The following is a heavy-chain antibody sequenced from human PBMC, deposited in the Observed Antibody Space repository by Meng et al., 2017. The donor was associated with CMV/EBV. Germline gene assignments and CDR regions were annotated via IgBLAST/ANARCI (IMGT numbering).Heavy chain of an antibody. Sequence: QVRLVPSGDEVEKPGASVKVSCKASGYTFTGYYMHWVRQAPGQGLEWMGWINPNSGGTNYAQKFQGRVTMTRDTSISTAYMELSRLRSDDTAVYYCARVGVRLGPFDYWGQGTLVTVSS. D-gene: IGHD1-26*01. CDR2: INPNSGGT. V-gene: IGHV1-2*02. J-gene: IGHJ4*02. CDR1: GYTFTGYY. CDR3: ARVGVRLGPFDY.